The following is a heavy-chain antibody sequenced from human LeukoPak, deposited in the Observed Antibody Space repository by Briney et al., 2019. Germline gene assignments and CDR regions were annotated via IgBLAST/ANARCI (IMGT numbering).Heavy chain of an antibody. Sequence: GGSLRLSCAASGFTFSDHYMDWVRQAPGKGLEWVGRIRNKVNSYTTAYAASVKGRFTISRDDSKNSLYLQMNSLKTADTAVYFCARALQYSSGWSHAFDVWGQETMVTVSS. CDR1: GFTFSDHY. J-gene: IGHJ3*01. CDR2: IRNKVNSYTT. CDR3: ARALQYSSGWSHAFDV. D-gene: IGHD6-19*01. V-gene: IGHV3-72*01.